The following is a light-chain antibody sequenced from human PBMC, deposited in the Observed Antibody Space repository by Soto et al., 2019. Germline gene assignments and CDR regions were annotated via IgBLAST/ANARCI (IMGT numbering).Light chain of an antibody. V-gene: IGLV2-14*01. CDR1: SSDVGGYNY. CDR2: EVS. J-gene: IGLJ1*01. CDR3: FSYTSSTADV. Sequence: QSALTQPASVSGSPGQSITISCTGTSSDVGGYNYVSWYQLHPGKAPKLMVYEVSNRPSGISNRFSASKSGNTASLTISGLQAEDEDDYYCFSYTSSTADVFGTGTKLTVL.